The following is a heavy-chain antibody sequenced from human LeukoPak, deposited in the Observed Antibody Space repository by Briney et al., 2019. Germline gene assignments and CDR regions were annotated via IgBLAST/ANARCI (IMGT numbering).Heavy chain of an antibody. CDR2: INHSGST. Sequence: PSETLSLTCAVYGGSFSGYYWSWIRQPPGKGLEWIGEINHSGSTNYNPSLKSRVTISVDTSKNQFSLKLSSVTAADTAVYYCAREVIVVVTADYYGMDVWGQGTTVTVSS. D-gene: IGHD2-21*02. J-gene: IGHJ6*02. CDR3: AREVIVVVTADYYGMDV. V-gene: IGHV4-34*01. CDR1: GGSFSGYY.